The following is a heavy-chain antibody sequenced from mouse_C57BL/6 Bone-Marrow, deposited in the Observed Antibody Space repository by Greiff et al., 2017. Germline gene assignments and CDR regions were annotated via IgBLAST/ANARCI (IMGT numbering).Heavy chain of an antibody. Sequence: QVHVKQPGAELVMPGASVKLSCKASGYTFTSYWMHWVKQRPGQGLEWIGEIDPSDSYTNYNQKFKGKSTLTVDKSSSTAYMQLRSLTSEDSAVYYCARDYGSSYDWYFDVWGTGTTVTVSS. CDR1: GYTFTSYW. J-gene: IGHJ1*03. V-gene: IGHV1-69*01. D-gene: IGHD1-1*01. CDR2: IDPSDSYT. CDR3: ARDYGSSYDWYFDV.